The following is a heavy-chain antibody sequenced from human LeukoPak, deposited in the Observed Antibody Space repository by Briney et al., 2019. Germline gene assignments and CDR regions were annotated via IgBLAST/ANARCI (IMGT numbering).Heavy chain of an antibody. V-gene: IGHV3-23*01. D-gene: IGHD6-13*01. CDR1: GFTFSSYG. CDR3: AKDVVAAAGTERGDYYYYYYMDV. Sequence: QAGGSLRLSCAASGFTFSSYGMSWVRQAPGKGLEWVSAISGSGGSTYYADSVKGRFTISRDNSKNTLYLQMNSLRAEDTAVYYCAKDVVAAAGTERGDYYYYYYMDVWGKGTTVTISS. CDR2: ISGSGGST. J-gene: IGHJ6*03.